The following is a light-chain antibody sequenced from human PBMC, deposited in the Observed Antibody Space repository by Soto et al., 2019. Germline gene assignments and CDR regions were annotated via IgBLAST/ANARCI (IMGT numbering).Light chain of an antibody. J-gene: IGKJ1*01. Sequence: DIQMTQSPSSLSASVGDRVTITCRASQGISTFLAWFQQKPGKAPKTLIYAASSLHSGVPSRFSGSGSGSDFTLTISSLQPEDFATYYCQQYNSYSPTFGQGTRVEIK. CDR3: QQYNSYSPT. V-gene: IGKV1-16*01. CDR2: AAS. CDR1: QGISTF.